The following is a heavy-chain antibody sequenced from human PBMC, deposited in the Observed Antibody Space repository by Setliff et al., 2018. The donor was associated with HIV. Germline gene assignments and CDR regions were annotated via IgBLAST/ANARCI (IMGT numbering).Heavy chain of an antibody. CDR1: GFTFRTFA. J-gene: IGHJ3*02. Sequence: GGSLRLSCVASGFTFRTFAMHWVRQAPGKGLEWVSVITYDGSRTYYADSVKGRFTISRDNSKNTLYLQMNSLRAEDTAVYYCAKGSGYYSTDAFDIWGQGTMVTVSS. V-gene: IGHV3-30*01. CDR3: AKGSGYYSTDAFDI. D-gene: IGHD3-22*01. CDR2: ITYDGSRT.